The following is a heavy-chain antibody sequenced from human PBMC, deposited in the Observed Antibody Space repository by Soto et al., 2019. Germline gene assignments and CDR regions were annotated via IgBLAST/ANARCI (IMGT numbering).Heavy chain of an antibody. CDR3: ARVSITIFGVVQDDAFDI. CDR1: GYTFTSSG. Sequence: VASVKVSCKASGYTFTSSGISWVRQAPGQGLEWMGRIITILGIANYAQKFQGRVTITADKSTSTAYMELSSLRSEDTAVYYCARVSITIFGVVQDDAFDIWGQGTMVTVS. J-gene: IGHJ3*02. CDR2: IITILGIA. V-gene: IGHV1-69*04. D-gene: IGHD3-3*01.